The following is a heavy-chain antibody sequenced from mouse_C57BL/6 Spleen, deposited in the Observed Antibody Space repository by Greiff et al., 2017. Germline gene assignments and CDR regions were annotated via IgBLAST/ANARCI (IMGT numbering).Heavy chain of an antibody. Sequence: VQLQQPGAELVRPGTSVKLSCKASGYTFTSYWMHWVKHRPGQGLEWIGVIDPSDSYTNYNQKFKGKATLTVDTSSSTAYMQLSSLTSDDAAVYYCARGDDYDTGYCFAYWGQGTTLTVSA. J-gene: IGHJ2*01. D-gene: IGHD2-4*01. V-gene: IGHV1-59*01. CDR3: ARGDDYDTGYCFAY. CDR1: GYTFTSYW. CDR2: IDPSDSYT.